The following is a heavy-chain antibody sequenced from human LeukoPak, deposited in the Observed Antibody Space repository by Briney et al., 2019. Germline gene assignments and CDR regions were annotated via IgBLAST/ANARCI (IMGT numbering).Heavy chain of an antibody. Sequence: GASVKVSCKASGYTFTGYYMRWVRQAPGQGLEWMGGIIPIFGTANYAQKFQGRVTITTDESTSTAYMELSSLRSEDTAVYYCARVYYYGPFRGNDAFDIWGQGTMVTVSS. J-gene: IGHJ3*02. CDR1: GYTFTGYY. D-gene: IGHD3-10*01. CDR2: IIPIFGTA. CDR3: ARVYYYGPFRGNDAFDI. V-gene: IGHV1-69*05.